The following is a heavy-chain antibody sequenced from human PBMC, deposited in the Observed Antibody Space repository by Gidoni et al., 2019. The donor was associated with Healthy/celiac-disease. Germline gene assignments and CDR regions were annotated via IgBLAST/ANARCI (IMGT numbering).Heavy chain of an antibody. CDR1: GGSVSSGSYY. Sequence: QVQLQESGPGLVKPSETLSLTCTVSGGSVSSGSYYWSWIRQPPGKGLEWIGYIYYSGSTNYNPSLKSRVTISVDTSKNQFSLKLSSVTAADTAVYYCARGRCSGGSCYVYYGMDVWGQGTTVTVSS. D-gene: IGHD2-15*01. J-gene: IGHJ6*02. CDR2: IYYSGST. V-gene: IGHV4-61*01. CDR3: ARGRCSGGSCYVYYGMDV.